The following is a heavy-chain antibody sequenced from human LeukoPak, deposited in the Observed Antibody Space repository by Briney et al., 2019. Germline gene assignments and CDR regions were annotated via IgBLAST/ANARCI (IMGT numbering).Heavy chain of an antibody. CDR3: ARGSFTMVRGVTIGNNWFDP. V-gene: IGHV4-4*07. CDR2: IYTSGST. D-gene: IGHD3-10*01. J-gene: IGHJ5*02. CDR1: GGSISSYY. Sequence: SGTLSLTCTVSGGSISSYYWSWIRQPAGKGLEWIGRIYTSGSTNYNPSLKSRVTMSVDTSKNQFSLKLSSVTAADTAVYYCARGSFTMVRGVTIGNNWFDPWGQGTLVTVSS.